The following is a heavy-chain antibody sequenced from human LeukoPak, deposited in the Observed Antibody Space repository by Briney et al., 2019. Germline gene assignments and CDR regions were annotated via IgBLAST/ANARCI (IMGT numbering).Heavy chain of an antibody. CDR1: GGTFSSYA. V-gene: IGHV1-69*01. CDR3: ARNKTTDYYGSGSLDY. J-gene: IGHJ4*02. Sequence: SVKVSCKASGGTFSSYAISWVRQAPGQGLEWMGGIIPIFGTANYAQKFQGRVTITADESTSTAYMELSSLRSEDTAVYYCARNKTTDYYGSGSLDYWGQGTLVTVSS. CDR2: IIPIFGTA. D-gene: IGHD3-10*01.